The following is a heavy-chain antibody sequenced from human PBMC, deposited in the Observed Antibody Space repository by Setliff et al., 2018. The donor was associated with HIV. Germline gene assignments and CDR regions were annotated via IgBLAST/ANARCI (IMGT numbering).Heavy chain of an antibody. D-gene: IGHD3-16*01. CDR3: ARDDGGYNYAEAFDV. J-gene: IGHJ3*01. CDR2: VIPMFGIT. Sequence: GASVKVSCKASGGTFTNHGIGWVRQAPGRRLEWLGGVIPMFGITNDGQKFQGRVAITTDESTSTVFMELSSLTSEDTAVYYCARDDGGYNYAEAFDVWGQGTMVTVSS. CDR1: GGTFTNHG. V-gene: IGHV1-69*05.